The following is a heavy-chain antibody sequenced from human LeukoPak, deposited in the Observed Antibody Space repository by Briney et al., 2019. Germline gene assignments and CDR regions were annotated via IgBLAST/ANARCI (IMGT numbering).Heavy chain of an antibody. J-gene: IGHJ3*02. CDR1: GGSISSSNW. Sequence: SGTLSLTCAVSGGSISSSNWWSWVRQPPGKGLEWIGEIYHSGSTNYNPSLKSRVTISVDKSKNQFSLKLSSVTAADTAVYYCARERAAAGTGDAFDIWGQGTMVTVSS. D-gene: IGHD6-13*01. CDR2: IYHSGST. CDR3: ARERAAAGTGDAFDI. V-gene: IGHV4-4*02.